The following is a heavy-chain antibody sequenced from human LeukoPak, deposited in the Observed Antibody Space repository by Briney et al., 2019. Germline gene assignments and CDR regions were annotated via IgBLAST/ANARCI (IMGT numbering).Heavy chain of an antibody. CDR1: GYTFTSYD. V-gene: IGHV1-8*01. CDR3: ARDRGYSYGFDY. D-gene: IGHD5-18*01. Sequence: GASVKVSCKASGYTFTSYDINWVRPATGQGLEWMGWMNPNSGNTGYAQKFQGRVTMTRDTSTSTVYMELSSLRSEDTAVYYCARDRGYSYGFDYWGQGTLVTVSS. CDR2: MNPNSGNT. J-gene: IGHJ4*02.